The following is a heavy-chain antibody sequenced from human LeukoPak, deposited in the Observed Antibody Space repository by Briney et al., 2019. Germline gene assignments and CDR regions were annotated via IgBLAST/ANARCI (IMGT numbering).Heavy chain of an antibody. CDR1: GGSFSAYY. CDR3: ARGMVYMDV. D-gene: IGHD2-8*01. V-gene: IGHV4-34*01. CDR2: INHSGST. Sequence: PSETLSLTCDVNGGSFSAYYWSWIRQPPGKGLEWMGEINHSGSTNYNPSLKSRVSIPVDTSKNQFSLKLSYVRAADTAVYYCARGMVYMDVWGKGTTVTISS. J-gene: IGHJ6*03.